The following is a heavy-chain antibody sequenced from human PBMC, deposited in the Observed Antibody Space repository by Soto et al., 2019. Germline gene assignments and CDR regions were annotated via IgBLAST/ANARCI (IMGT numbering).Heavy chain of an antibody. Sequence: KQSQTLSLTCAISGDSVSSNSAAWNWIRQSPSRGLEWLGMTYYRSKWYNDYAVSVKSRITINPDTSKNQFSLQLNSVTPEDTAVYYCARDQQYRHYYYYGMDVWGQGTTVTVSS. J-gene: IGHJ6*02. CDR2: TYYRSKWYN. D-gene: IGHD3-16*02. CDR3: ARDQQYRHYYYYGMDV. V-gene: IGHV6-1*01. CDR1: GDSVSSNSAA.